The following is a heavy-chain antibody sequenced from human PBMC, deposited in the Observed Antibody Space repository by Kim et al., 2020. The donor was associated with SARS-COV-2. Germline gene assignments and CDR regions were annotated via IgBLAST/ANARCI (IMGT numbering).Heavy chain of an antibody. CDR2: ISSSSSYI. V-gene: IGHV3-21*01. CDR1: GFTFSSYS. CDR3: ARFRANQPIAAVKI. Sequence: GGSLRLSCAASGFTFSSYSMNWVRQAPGKGLEWVSSISSSSSYIYYADSVKGRFTISRDNAKNSLYLQMNSLRAEDTAVYYCARFRANQPIAAVKIGGQGTLVTVSS. D-gene: IGHD6-13*01. J-gene: IGHJ4*02.